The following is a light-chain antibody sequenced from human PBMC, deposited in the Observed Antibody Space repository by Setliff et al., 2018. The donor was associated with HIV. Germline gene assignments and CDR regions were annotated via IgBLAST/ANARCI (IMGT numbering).Light chain of an antibody. CDR1: SSDVGSYNL. CDR3: CSYAGSSAPVV. V-gene: IGLV2-23*02. J-gene: IGLJ3*02. Sequence: QSVLTQPASVSGSPGQSITISCTGTSSDVGSYNLVSWYQQHPDKAPKVMIYEVSKRPSGVSNRFSGSKSGNTASLTISGLQAEDEADYYCCSYAGSSAPVVFGGGTKVTVL. CDR2: EVS.